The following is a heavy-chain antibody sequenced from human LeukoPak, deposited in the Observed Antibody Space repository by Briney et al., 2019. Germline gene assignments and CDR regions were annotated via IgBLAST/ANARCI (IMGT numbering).Heavy chain of an antibody. D-gene: IGHD3-10*01. CDR2: IRYDGSNK. CDR3: AKEGRFGELSHYYMDV. V-gene: IGHV3-30*02. Sequence: HPGGSLRLSCAASGFTFSSYGMHWVRQAPGKGLEWVAFIRYDGSNKYYADSVKGRFTISRDNSKNTLYLQMNSLRAEDTAVYYCAKEGRFGELSHYYMDVWGKGSTVIISS. CDR1: GFTFSSYG. J-gene: IGHJ6*03.